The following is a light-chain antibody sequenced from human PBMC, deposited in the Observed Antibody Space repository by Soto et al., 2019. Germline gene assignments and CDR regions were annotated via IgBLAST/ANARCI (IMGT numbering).Light chain of an antibody. CDR3: KQYKSYWT. Sequence: DIQMRQSPSTLSASLGERFTITCRASQNINSWLAWYQQKPGKAPNLLIYKASSLENGVPSRFSGSGSGTEFTLTISSLQPDDFATYYCKQYKSYWTFGKGNKVDIK. CDR1: QNINSW. V-gene: IGKV1-5*03. J-gene: IGKJ1*01. CDR2: KAS.